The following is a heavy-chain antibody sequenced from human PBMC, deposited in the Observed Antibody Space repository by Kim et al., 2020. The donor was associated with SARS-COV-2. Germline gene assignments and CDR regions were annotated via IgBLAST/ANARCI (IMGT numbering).Heavy chain of an antibody. CDR3: RGSGHAIDAFDI. V-gene: IGHV3-66*01. D-gene: IGHD2-15*01. J-gene: IGHJ3*02. Sequence: YSADSVKGRFTISRDNSKNTLYLQMNSLRAEDTAVYYCRGSGHAIDAFDIWGQGTMVTISS.